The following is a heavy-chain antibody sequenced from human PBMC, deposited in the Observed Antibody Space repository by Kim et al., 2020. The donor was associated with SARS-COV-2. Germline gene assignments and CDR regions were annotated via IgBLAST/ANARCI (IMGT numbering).Heavy chain of an antibody. CDR3: ARDRYYDFWSGYYDY. V-gene: IGHV1-3*01. J-gene: IGHJ4*02. CDR2: INAGNGNT. Sequence: ASVKVSCKASGYTFTSYAMHWVRQAPGQRLEWMGWINAGNGNTKYSQKFQDRVTITRDTSASTAYMELSSLRSEDTAVYYCARDRYYDFWSGYYDYWGQGTLVTVSS. D-gene: IGHD3-3*01. CDR1: GYTFTSYA.